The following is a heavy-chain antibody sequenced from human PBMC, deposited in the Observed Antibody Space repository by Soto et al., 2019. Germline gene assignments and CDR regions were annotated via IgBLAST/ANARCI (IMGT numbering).Heavy chain of an antibody. V-gene: IGHV3-23*01. D-gene: IGHD2-2*03. J-gene: IGHJ5*02. Sequence: PGGSLRLSCAASGFTFSSVWMSWVRQAPGKGLEWVATIGNSGGTTYYADSVKGRFTISRDTSKNTLSLQMNSLRADDTAVYYCAKGRDGYGHSPGNWFDPWGQGTLVTVSS. CDR2: IGNSGGTT. CDR1: GFTFSSVW. CDR3: AKGRDGYGHSPGNWFDP.